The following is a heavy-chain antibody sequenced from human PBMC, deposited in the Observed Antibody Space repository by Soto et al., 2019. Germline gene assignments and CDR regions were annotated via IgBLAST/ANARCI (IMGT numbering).Heavy chain of an antibody. CDR3: AKRAFYGSGIPNYYGMDV. Sequence: EVHLVESGGGLVQPGGSLRLSCAASGFTFSNYAMTWVRQAPGKGLEWVSVISGTGGGTNNADSAKGRFTTSRDNSKNTLYLQMNSLRAEDTAVYYCAKRAFYGSGIPNYYGMDVWGQGTAVTVSS. CDR1: GFTFSNYA. D-gene: IGHD3-10*01. J-gene: IGHJ6*02. V-gene: IGHV3-23*04. CDR2: ISGTGGGT.